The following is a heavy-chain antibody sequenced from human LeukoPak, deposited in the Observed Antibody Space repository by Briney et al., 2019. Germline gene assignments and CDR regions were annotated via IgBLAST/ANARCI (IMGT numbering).Heavy chain of an antibody. CDR1: GYTFTSYY. D-gene: IGHD1-26*01. CDR3: AYSGSPGVFDY. Sequence: ASVKVSCKASGYTFTSYYMHWVRQAPGQGLEWMGIINPSGGSTSYAQKFQGRVTMTSDTSTSTVYMELSSLRSEDTAVYYCAYSGSPGVFDYWGQGTLVTVSS. CDR2: INPSGGST. J-gene: IGHJ4*02. V-gene: IGHV1-46*01.